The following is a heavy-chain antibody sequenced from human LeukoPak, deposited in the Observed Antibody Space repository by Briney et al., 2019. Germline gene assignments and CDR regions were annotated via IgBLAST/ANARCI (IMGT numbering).Heavy chain of an antibody. D-gene: IGHD2-15*01. Sequence: SKTLSLTCAVYGGSFSGYYWSWIRQPPGKGLEWIGEINHSGSTNYNPSLKSRVTISVDTSKNQFSLKLSSVTAADTAVYYCATRDIVVSGFASYWGQGTLVTVSS. J-gene: IGHJ4*02. V-gene: IGHV4-34*01. CDR3: ATRDIVVSGFASY. CDR2: INHSGST. CDR1: GGSFSGYY.